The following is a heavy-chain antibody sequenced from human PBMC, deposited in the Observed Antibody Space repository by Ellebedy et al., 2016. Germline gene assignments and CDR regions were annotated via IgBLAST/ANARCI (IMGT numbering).Heavy chain of an antibody. Sequence: GGSLRLXXAPSGLTVSSFFMGWVRQAPGKGLEWVSTMRGDGAKTHLADSVKGRFTISRDNSKNTLYLQMNSLRAEDTAVYYCASRGRPPYYYYGMDVWGQGTTVTVSS. CDR2: MRGDGAKT. D-gene: IGHD3-16*01. J-gene: IGHJ6*02. V-gene: IGHV3-23*01. CDR1: GLTVSSFF. CDR3: ASRGRPPYYYYGMDV.